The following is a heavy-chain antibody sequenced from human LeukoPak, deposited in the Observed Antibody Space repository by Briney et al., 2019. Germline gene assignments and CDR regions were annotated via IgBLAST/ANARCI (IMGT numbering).Heavy chain of an antibody. Sequence: PSETLSLTCTVSGGSISSYYWGWIRQPPGKGLEWIGSIYYSGSTYYNPSLKRRVTISVDTSKNQFSLKLSSVTAADTAVYYCARPKSYYGSGAFDIWRQGTMVTVSS. J-gene: IGHJ3*02. V-gene: IGHV4-39*07. CDR3: ARPKSYYGSGAFDI. CDR2: IYYSGST. D-gene: IGHD3-10*01. CDR1: GGSISSYY.